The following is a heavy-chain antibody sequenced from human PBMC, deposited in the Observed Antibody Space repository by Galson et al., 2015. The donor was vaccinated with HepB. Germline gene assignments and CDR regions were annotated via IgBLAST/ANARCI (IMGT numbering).Heavy chain of an antibody. CDR2: IWYDGSNK. CDR3: ARDKDAYCGGDWHPTCGYFDL. V-gene: IGHV3-33*01. Sequence: LRLSCAASGFTFSSYGMHWVRQAPGKGLEWVAVIWYDGSNKYYADSVKGRFTISRDNSKNTLYLQMNSLRAEDTAVYYCARDKDAYCGGDWHPTCGYFDLWGRGTLVTVSS. J-gene: IGHJ2*01. D-gene: IGHD2-21*02. CDR1: GFTFSSYG.